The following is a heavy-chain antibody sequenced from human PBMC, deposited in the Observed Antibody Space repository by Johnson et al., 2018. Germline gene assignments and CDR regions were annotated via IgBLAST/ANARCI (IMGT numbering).Heavy chain of an antibody. CDR2: SGST. D-gene: IGHD3-9*01. CDR1: GGSISGYY. J-gene: IGHJ6*03. Sequence: QVQLKESGPGLVKPSETLSLTCSVSGGSISGYYWSWVRQPPGTGLEWIGYSGSTDYNPSLKRRIPISVDRSKSQFSLKLRSVTAAATAVYYCARSPTDVLTGYYYMDVWGKGTTVIVSS. V-gene: IGHV4-59*01. CDR3: ARSPTDVLTGYYYMDV.